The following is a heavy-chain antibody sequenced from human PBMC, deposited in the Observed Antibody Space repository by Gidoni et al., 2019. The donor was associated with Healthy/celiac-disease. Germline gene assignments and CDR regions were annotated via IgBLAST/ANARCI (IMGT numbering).Heavy chain of an antibody. CDR2: IKQDGSEK. J-gene: IGHJ3*02. CDR3: ARVGPSGSHDPGDAFDI. CDR1: GFTFSSYW. D-gene: IGHD1-26*01. Sequence: EVQLVESGGGLVQPGGSLRLSCAASGFTFSSYWMSWVRQAPGKGLEWVANIKQDGSEKYYVDSVKGRFTISRDNAKNSLYLQMNSLRAEDTAVYYCARVGPSGSHDPGDAFDIWGQGTMVTVSS. V-gene: IGHV3-7*01.